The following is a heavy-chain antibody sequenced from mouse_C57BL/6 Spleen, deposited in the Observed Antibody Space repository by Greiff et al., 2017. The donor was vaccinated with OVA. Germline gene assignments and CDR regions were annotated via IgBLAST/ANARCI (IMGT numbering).Heavy chain of an antibody. D-gene: IGHD1-1*01. J-gene: IGHJ3*01. CDR1: GFTFSSYT. CDR3: ARQNYGSSYAY. V-gene: IGHV5-9*01. CDR2: ISGGGGNT. Sequence: EVKLVESGGGLVKPGGSLKLSCAASGFTFSSYTMSWVRQTPEKRLEWVATISGGGGNTYYPDSVKGRFTISRDNAKNTLYLQMSSLRSEGTALYYCARQNYGSSYAYWGQGTLVTVSA.